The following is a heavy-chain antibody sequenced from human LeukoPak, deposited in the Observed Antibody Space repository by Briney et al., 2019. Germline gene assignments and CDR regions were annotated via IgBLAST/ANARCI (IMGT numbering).Heavy chain of an antibody. D-gene: IGHD6-13*01. CDR3: ATSSYSSSWYSSN. J-gene: IGHJ4*02. Sequence: GGSLGLSCAASGFTFSSYGMHWVRQAPGKGLEWVAVISYDGSNTYYEDSVKGRFTISRDNSKNTLFLQMNSLRAEDTAVYYCATSSYSSSWYSSNWGQGTLATVSS. CDR1: GFTFSSYG. V-gene: IGHV3-30*03. CDR2: ISYDGSNT.